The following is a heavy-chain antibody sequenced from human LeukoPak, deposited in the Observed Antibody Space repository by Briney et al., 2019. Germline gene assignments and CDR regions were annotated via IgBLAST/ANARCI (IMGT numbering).Heavy chain of an antibody. D-gene: IGHD4-23*01. CDR3: ARETYGGNDF. CDR1: GFMFSDYA. CDR2: ISSNGYNT. V-gene: IGHV3-64*01. Sequence: GGSLRLSCAASGFMFSDYAIHWVRQAPGKRPEYVSAISSNGYNTYYGNSVRGRFTISRDNSNNMVFLQMGSLGREDTAVYYCARETYGGNDFWGQGTLVTVPS. J-gene: IGHJ4*02.